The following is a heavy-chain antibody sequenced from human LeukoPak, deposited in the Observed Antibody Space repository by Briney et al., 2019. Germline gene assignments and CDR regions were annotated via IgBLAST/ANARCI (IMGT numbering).Heavy chain of an antibody. J-gene: IGHJ4*02. Sequence: PSESPSLTPALSVVSICTSSYYTGSIRHPPGKRLECIGSIYYSGGTSNNTSLKSRVTTSVDTSTNQFSLNLTAVTPADTALYNCGRAMSIAARLQTIFDYWGQGTLVTVSS. D-gene: IGHD6-6*01. CDR3: GRAMSIAARLQTIFDY. CDR2: IYYSGGT. CDR1: VVSICTSSYY. V-gene: IGHV4-39*07.